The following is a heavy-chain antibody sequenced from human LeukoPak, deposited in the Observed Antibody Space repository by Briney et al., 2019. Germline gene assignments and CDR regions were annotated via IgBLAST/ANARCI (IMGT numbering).Heavy chain of an antibody. J-gene: IGHJ4*02. Sequence: ASVKVSCKASGYTFTSYGISWVRQAPGQGLEWMGWISAYNGNTNYAQKLQGRVTMTTDTSTSTAYMELRSLRSDDTAVYYCAREGFYYDDAKSGSGIDYWGQGTLVTVSS. CDR2: ISAYNGNT. CDR1: GYTFTSYG. CDR3: AREGFYYDDAKSGSGIDY. V-gene: IGHV1-18*01. D-gene: IGHD3-22*01.